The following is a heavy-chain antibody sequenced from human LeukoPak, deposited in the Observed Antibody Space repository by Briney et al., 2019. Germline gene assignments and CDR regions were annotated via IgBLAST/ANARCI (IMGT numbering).Heavy chain of an antibody. CDR3: ARQPGIAVNWFDP. D-gene: IGHD6-19*01. Sequence: SETLSLTCAVSGGSISSSNWWSWVRQPPGKGLEWIGEINHSGSTNYNPSLKSRVTISVDTSKNQFSLKLSSVTAADTAVYYCARQPGIAVNWFDPWGQGTLVTVSS. J-gene: IGHJ5*02. V-gene: IGHV4-4*02. CDR2: INHSGST. CDR1: GGSISSSNW.